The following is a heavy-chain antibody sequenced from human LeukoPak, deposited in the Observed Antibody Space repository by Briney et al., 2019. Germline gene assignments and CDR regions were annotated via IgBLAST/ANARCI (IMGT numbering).Heavy chain of an antibody. V-gene: IGHV3-15*01. CDR3: FTSLHDALDI. CDR1: GFTFSNAW. D-gene: IGHD2-15*01. J-gene: IGHJ3*02. Sequence: GGSLRLACAASGFTFSNAWMSWVRQAPGKGLEWVGRIKSKTDGGTTDYAAPVKGRFTISRHDSENTLYLQMNSLKNEDTAVYYCFTSLHDALDIWGQGTMVTVSS. CDR2: IKSKTDGGTT.